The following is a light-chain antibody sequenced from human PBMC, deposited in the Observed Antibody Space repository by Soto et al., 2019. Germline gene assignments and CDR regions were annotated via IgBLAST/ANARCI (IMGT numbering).Light chain of an antibody. CDR3: QQYYSSPWT. CDR1: QSVLYSSNNKNY. J-gene: IGKJ1*01. CDR2: WAS. V-gene: IGKV4-1*01. Sequence: DIVMTQSPDSLAVSLGERATINCKSSQSVLYSSNNKNYLALYQQKPGQPPKLLIYWASTRESGVPDRFSGSGSGTDVSLAIGSLQAGDGAVFYCQQYYSSPWTFGQGTKVEIK.